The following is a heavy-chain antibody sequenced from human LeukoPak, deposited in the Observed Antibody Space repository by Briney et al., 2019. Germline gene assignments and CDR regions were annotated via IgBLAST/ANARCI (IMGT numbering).Heavy chain of an antibody. D-gene: IGHD6-13*01. J-gene: IGHJ6*03. V-gene: IGHV4-61*02. CDR1: GGSISSGGYY. CDR3: ARASLAAAVDYYYYMDV. Sequence: SQTLSLTCTVSGGSISSGGYYWSWIRRPAGKGLEWIGRIYTSGSTNYNPSLKSRVTMSVDTSKNQFSLKLSSVTAADTAVYYCARASLAAAVDYYYYMDVWGKGTTVTVSS. CDR2: IYTSGST.